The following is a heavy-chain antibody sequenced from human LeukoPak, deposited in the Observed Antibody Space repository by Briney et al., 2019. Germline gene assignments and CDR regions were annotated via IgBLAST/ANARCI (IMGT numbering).Heavy chain of an antibody. V-gene: IGHV5-51*01. Sequence: GESLKISCKGSGYSFTSYWIGWVRQMPGKGLEWGGIIYPDDSDTSYSPSLQDQVIISSDKSISTSYLQWSSLEASDTAMYYCARHYPGGDYFIDYWGQGTLVTVSS. CDR2: IYPDDSDT. CDR1: GYSFTSYW. CDR3: ARHYPGGDYFIDY. D-gene: IGHD4-17*01. J-gene: IGHJ4*02.